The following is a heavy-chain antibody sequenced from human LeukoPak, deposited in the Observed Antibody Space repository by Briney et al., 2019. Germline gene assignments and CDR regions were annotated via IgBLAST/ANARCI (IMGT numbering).Heavy chain of an antibody. CDR1: GYTFTGYY. V-gene: IGHV1-2*02. J-gene: IGHJ4*02. CDR3: ARYSSGWYGSFDY. CDR2: INPNSGGI. D-gene: IGHD6-19*01. Sequence: GASVKVSCKASGYTFTGYYMHWVRQAPGQGLEWMGWINPNSGGINYAQKFQGRVTMTRDTSTSTVYTELSSLRSEDTAVYYCARYSSGWYGSFDYWGQGTLVTVSS.